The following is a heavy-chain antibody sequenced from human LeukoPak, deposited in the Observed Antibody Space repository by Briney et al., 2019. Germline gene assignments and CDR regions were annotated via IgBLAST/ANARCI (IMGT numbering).Heavy chain of an antibody. CDR3: VRSYHPGGWFDP. CDR2: IKQDVNEK. D-gene: IGHD2-2*01. Sequence: GGSLRLSCAASGFTFNSYWMSWVRQAPGKGLEWAANIKQDVNEKYYVDSVKGRFTISRDNAKNSLYLQMNSLTADDTAVYYCVRSYHPGGWFDPWGQGTLVTVSS. CDR1: GFTFNSYW. J-gene: IGHJ5*02. V-gene: IGHV3-7*01.